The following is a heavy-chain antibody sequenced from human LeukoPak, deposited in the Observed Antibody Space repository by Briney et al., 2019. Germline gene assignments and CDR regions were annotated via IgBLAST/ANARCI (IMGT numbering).Heavy chain of an antibody. CDR2: IKQDGSEK. Sequence: PGGSLRLSCAASGFPFSSYWMSWVRQAPGKGREWVANIKQDGSEKYYVDSVKGRFTISRDNAKNSLYLQMNSLRAEDTAVYYCARDRGARTIFGVVIPFDYWGQGTLVTVSS. CDR1: GFPFSSYW. V-gene: IGHV3-7*01. CDR3: ARDRGARTIFGVVIPFDY. D-gene: IGHD3-3*01. J-gene: IGHJ4*02.